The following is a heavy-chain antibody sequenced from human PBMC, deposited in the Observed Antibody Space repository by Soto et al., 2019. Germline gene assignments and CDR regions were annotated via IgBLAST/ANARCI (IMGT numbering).Heavy chain of an antibody. J-gene: IGHJ6*02. D-gene: IGHD3-16*01. CDR2: IYSGGST. CDR3: AKNYDNLADYQYNYGMDV. CDR1: GFTVSSNY. V-gene: IGHV3-53*05. Sequence: GGSLRLSCAASGFTVSSNYMSWVRQAPGKGLEWVSVIYSGGSTYYADSVKGRFTISRDNSMNTLYLQMTSLRAEDTATYYCAKNYDNLADYQYNYGMDVWGRGTTVTVSS.